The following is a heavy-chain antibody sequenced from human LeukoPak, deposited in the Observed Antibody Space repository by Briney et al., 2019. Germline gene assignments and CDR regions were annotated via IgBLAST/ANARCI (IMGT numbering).Heavy chain of an antibody. V-gene: IGHV4-4*07. CDR2: IYTSGST. Sequence: SETLSLTCTVSGGSISSYYWSWIRQPAGKGLEWIGRIYTSGSTNCNPSLKSRVTMSVDTSKNQFSLKLSSVTAADTAVYYCARTSYYCSGGSCYHYYFDYWGQGTLVTVSS. J-gene: IGHJ4*02. CDR3: ARTSYYCSGGSCYHYYFDY. CDR1: GGSISSYY. D-gene: IGHD2-15*01.